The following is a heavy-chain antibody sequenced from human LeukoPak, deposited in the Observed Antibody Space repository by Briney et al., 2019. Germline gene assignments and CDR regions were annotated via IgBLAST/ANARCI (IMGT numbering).Heavy chain of an antibody. J-gene: IGHJ4*02. CDR1: GFTFSDYY. Sequence: GGSLRLSCAASGFTFSDYYMSWIRQAPGKGLEWVSYISSSGSTIYYADSVKGRFTISRDNAKNSLYLQINSLRAEDTAVYYYATANRDDFDYWGQGTLVTVSS. D-gene: IGHD5-24*01. CDR2: ISSSGSTI. CDR3: ATANRDDFDY. V-gene: IGHV3-11*04.